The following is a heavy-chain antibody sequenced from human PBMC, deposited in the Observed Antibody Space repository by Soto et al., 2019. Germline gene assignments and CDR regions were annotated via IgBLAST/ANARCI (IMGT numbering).Heavy chain of an antibody. Sequence: QVQLVQSGAEVKKPGSSVKVSCKASGGTFSSYAISWVRQAPGQGLEWMGGIIPIIGTANYAQKVQGRVTITADECTSTAYMELSSLISEHTAVYYCASPYSSGYASSGYYYLDAFDIWGQGTMVTVSS. CDR1: GGTFSSYA. CDR3: ASPYSSGYASSGYYYLDAFDI. V-gene: IGHV1-69*01. CDR2: IIPIIGTA. D-gene: IGHD3-22*01. J-gene: IGHJ3*02.